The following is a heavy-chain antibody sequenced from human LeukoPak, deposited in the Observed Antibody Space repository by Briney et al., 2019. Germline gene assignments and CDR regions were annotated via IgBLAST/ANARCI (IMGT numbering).Heavy chain of an antibody. CDR1: GGSFSGYY. D-gene: IGHD6-6*01. V-gene: IGHV4-34*01. Sequence: PSETLSLTCAVYGGSFSGYYWSWIRQPPGKGLEWIGEINHSGSTNYNPSLKSRVTISVDTSKNQFSLKLTSVTAADTAVYYCARVGCSSRHRYFDYWGQGTLVTVSS. J-gene: IGHJ4*02. CDR2: INHSGST. CDR3: ARVGCSSRHRYFDY.